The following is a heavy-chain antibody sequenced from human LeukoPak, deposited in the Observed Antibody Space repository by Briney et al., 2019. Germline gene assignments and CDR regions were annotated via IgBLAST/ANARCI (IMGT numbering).Heavy chain of an antibody. Sequence: SETLSLTCAVYGGSFSGYYWSWIRQPPGKGLEWIGEINHSGSTNYNPSLKSRVTISVDTSKNQFSLKLSSVTAADTAVYYCARRRYDFWSGYYGYWGQGTLVTVSS. CDR1: GGSFSGYY. CDR3: ARRRYDFWSGYYGY. CDR2: INHSGST. V-gene: IGHV4-34*01. D-gene: IGHD3-3*01. J-gene: IGHJ4*02.